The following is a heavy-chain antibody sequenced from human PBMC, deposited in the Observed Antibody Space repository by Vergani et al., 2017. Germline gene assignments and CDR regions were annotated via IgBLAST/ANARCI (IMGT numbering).Heavy chain of an antibody. D-gene: IGHD3-3*01. J-gene: IGHJ4*02. V-gene: IGHV3-21*01. CDR3: ARDIIGGSYYFDY. CDR2: ISSSSSYI. Sequence: VQLVESGGGVVQPGRSLRLSCAASGFTFSSYAMHWVRQAPGKGLEWVSSISSSSSYIYYADSVKGRFTISRDNAKNSLYLQMNSLRAEDTAVYYCARDIIGGSYYFDYWGQGTLVTVSS. CDR1: GFTFSSYA.